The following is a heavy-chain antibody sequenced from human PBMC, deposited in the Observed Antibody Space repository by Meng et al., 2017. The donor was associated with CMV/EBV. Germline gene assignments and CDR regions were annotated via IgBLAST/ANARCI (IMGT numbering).Heavy chain of an antibody. Sequence: GESLKISCAASGFTFSSYGMHWVRQAPGKGLEWVAFIRYDGSNKYYADSVKGRFTISRDNSKNTLYLQMNSLRAEDTAVYYCARGYCSSTSCYTVYYYYYGMDVWGQGTTVTVSS. D-gene: IGHD2-2*02. V-gene: IGHV3-30*02. CDR3: ARGYCSSTSCYTVYYYYYGMDV. CDR1: GFTFSSYG. J-gene: IGHJ6*02. CDR2: IRYDGSNK.